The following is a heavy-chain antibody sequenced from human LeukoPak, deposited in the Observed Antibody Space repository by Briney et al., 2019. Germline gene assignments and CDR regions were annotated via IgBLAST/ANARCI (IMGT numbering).Heavy chain of an antibody. V-gene: IGHV4-38-2*02. Sequence: KPSETLSLTCTVSGGSISSYYWGWIRQPPGKGLEWIGSIYHSGSTYYNPSLKSRVTISVDTSKNQFSLKLSSVTAADTAVYYCARTIHEVRGVIPYYYYMDVWGKGTTVTVSS. CDR1: GGSISSYY. CDR2: IYHSGST. J-gene: IGHJ6*03. CDR3: ARTIHEVRGVIPYYYYMDV. D-gene: IGHD3-10*01.